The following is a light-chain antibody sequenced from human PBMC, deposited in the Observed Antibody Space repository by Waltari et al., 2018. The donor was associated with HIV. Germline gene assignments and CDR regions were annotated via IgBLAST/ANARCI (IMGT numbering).Light chain of an antibody. CDR3: CSYAGSTTWL. CDR1: SSDVGRYNL. Sequence: SALTQPASVSGSPGQAITVSCTGSSSDVGRYNLLSWYQQHPGKAPKLMIYEDDKRPSGVSNRFSGSKSGNTASLTISGLQAEDEADYYCCSYAGSTTWLFGGGTKLTVL. J-gene: IGLJ3*02. CDR2: EDD. V-gene: IGLV2-23*01.